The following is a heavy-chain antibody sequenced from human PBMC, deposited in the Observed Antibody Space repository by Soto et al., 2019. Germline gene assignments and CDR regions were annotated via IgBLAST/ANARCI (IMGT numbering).Heavy chain of an antibody. J-gene: IGHJ6*02. V-gene: IGHV1-18*01. CDR2: ISAYNGNT. CDR3: ARDSLVIGGATIYYYGMDV. Sequence: ASVKVSCQASGYTFTSYGISWVRQAPGQGLEWMGWISAYNGNTNYAQKLQGRVTMTTDTSTSTAYMELRSLRSDDTAVYYCARDSLVIGGATIYYYGMDVWGQGTTVTVSS. CDR1: GYTFTSYG. D-gene: IGHD1-26*01.